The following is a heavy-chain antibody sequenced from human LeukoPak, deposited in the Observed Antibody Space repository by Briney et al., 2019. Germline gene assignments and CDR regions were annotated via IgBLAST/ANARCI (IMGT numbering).Heavy chain of an antibody. D-gene: IGHD6-13*01. Sequence: PGGSLRLSCAASGFTFSSCEMNWVRQAPGKGLEWVSYISSSSTIYYADSVKGRFTISRDNAKNSLYLQMNGLRAEGTAVYYCASEGSIAAAVDYWGQGTLVTVSS. J-gene: IGHJ4*02. V-gene: IGHV3-48*03. CDR1: GFTFSSCE. CDR3: ASEGSIAAAVDY. CDR2: ISSSSTI.